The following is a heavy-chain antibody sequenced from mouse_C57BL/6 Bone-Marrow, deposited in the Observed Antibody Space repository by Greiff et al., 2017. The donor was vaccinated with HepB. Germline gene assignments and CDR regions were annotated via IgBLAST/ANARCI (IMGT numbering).Heavy chain of an antibody. CDR3: ARGGFDY. CDR1: GYTFTSYT. Sequence: VNVVESGAELARPGASVKMSCKASGYTFTSYTMHWVKQRPGQGLEWIGYINPSSGYTKYNQKFKDKATLTADKSSSTAYMQLSSLTSEDSAVYYCARGGFDYWGQGTTLTVSS. V-gene: IGHV1-4*01. CDR2: INPSSGYT. J-gene: IGHJ2*01.